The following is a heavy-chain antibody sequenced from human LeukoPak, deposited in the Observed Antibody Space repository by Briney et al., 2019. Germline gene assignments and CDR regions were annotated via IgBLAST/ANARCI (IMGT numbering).Heavy chain of an antibody. Sequence: GGSLRLSCAASGFTFSSYWMHWVRQAPGKGLVWVSRINTDGSSTSYADSVKGRFTISRDNAKNTLYLQMNSLRAEDTAVYYCAKNAIFGVVIEDWGQGTLVTVSS. CDR2: INTDGSST. CDR1: GFTFSSYW. V-gene: IGHV3-74*01. D-gene: IGHD3-3*01. J-gene: IGHJ4*02. CDR3: AKNAIFGVVIED.